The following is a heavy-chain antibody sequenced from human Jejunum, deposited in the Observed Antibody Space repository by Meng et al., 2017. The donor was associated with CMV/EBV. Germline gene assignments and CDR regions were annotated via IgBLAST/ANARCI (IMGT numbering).Heavy chain of an antibody. V-gene: IGHV3-74*01. D-gene: IGHD2-2*01. Sequence: TFSCYGMHWVGQAPGKGVVWVSRINSDGSSTNYADSVKGRFTISRDNAKNTLYLQMISLRAEDTAVYYCARWSGNCSSTSCRYYFDYWGQGTLVTVSS. J-gene: IGHJ4*02. CDR1: TFSCYG. CDR3: ARWSGNCSSTSCRYYFDY. CDR2: INSDGSST.